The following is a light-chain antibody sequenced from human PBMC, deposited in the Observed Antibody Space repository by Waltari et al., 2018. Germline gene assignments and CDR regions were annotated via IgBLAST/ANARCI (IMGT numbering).Light chain of an antibody. J-gene: IGLJ2*01. CDR1: SSDVGTYNL. V-gene: IGLV2-23*01. Sequence: QSALTQPASVSGSPGQSNTISCTGTSSDVGTYNLVSWYHHHPGKAPKLMIYESTKRPSGVSNRISGSKSGITASLTISGLQAEDEADYYCCSFAGSGPHVVFGGGTKLTVL. CDR2: EST. CDR3: CSFAGSGPHVV.